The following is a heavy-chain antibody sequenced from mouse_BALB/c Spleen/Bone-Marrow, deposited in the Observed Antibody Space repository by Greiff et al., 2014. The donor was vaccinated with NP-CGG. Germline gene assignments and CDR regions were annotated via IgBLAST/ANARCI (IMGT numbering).Heavy chain of an antibody. D-gene: IGHD1-2*01. J-gene: IGHJ1*01. CDR1: GFTFTSYF. V-gene: IGHV1S56*01. CDR3: ARRFITTTHWYFDV. CDR2: IYPGNVNT. Sequence: QVHVKQSGPELVKPGASVRISCKASGFTFTSYFIHWMKERPGQGLEWIGWIYPGNVNTNYNEKFKGKATLTADKSSTTAYVQLSSLTSEDSAVYFCARRFITTTHWYFDVWGAGTTVTVSS.